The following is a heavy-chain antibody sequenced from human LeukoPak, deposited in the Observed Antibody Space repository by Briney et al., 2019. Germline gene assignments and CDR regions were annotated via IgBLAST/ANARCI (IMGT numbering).Heavy chain of an antibody. D-gene: IGHD3-9*01. CDR1: GFTFCDYY. V-gene: IGHV3-11*01. CDR2: ISSSGSTI. Sequence: GGALRLSRAASGFTFCDYYMSWIRPAPGKGLGWVSYISSSGSTIYYADSVKGRVTISRDTAQKSLYLQMNSLRAQDTAVYFCARGPPTTYFDWEFDYWGQGTLVTVSS. J-gene: IGHJ4*02. CDR3: ARGPPTTYFDWEFDY.